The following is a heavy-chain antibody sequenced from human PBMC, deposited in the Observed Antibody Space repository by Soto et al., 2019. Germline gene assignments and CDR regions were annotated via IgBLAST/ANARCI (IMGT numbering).Heavy chain of an antibody. J-gene: IGHJ5*02. CDR1: GGTFSSYA. Sequence: QVQLVQSGAEVKKPGSSVKVSCKASGGTFSSYAISWVRQVPGQGLEWMGGIIPIFVTANYAQKFQGRVTITADESTCTAYLELSSLRTEDTAVYYCARGERRTYNWFDPWGQGTLVTVSS. CDR3: ARGERRTYNWFDP. V-gene: IGHV1-69*01. D-gene: IGHD3-16*01. CDR2: IIPIFVTA.